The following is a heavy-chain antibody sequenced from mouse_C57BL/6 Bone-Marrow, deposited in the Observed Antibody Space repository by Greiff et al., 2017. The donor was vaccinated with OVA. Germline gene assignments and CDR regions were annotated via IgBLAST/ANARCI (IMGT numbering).Heavy chain of an antibody. D-gene: IGHD1-1*01. CDR1: GFNIKDDY. CDR2: IDPENGDT. Sequence: VQLQQSGAELVRPGASVKLSCTASGFNIKDDYMHWVKQRPEQGLEWIGWIDPENGDTEYASKFQGKATITADTSSNTAYLQLSSRTSEDTAVYYCSTVVEGYWGQGTTLTVSS. J-gene: IGHJ2*01. CDR3: STVVEGY. V-gene: IGHV14-4*01.